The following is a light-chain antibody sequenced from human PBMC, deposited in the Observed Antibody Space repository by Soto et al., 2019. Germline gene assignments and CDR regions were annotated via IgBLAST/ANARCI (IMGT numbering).Light chain of an antibody. CDR2: EVS. J-gene: IGLJ2*01. CDR3: SSYAGSNNVL. Sequence: QSALTQPPSASGSPGQSVAISCTGTSSDVGGYNFVSWYQXHPGKAPKVLIYEVSKRASGVPDRFSGSKSGNTASLTVSGLQAEDEADYYCSSYAGSNNVLFGGGTKLTVL. CDR1: SSDVGGYNF. V-gene: IGLV2-8*01.